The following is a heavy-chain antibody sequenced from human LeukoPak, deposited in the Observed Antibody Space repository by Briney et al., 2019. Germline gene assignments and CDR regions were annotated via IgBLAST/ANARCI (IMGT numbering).Heavy chain of an antibody. J-gene: IGHJ4*02. CDR2: IYYSGST. CDR3: ARHAIVVVTAIGSFDY. V-gene: IGHV4-39*01. D-gene: IGHD2-21*02. CDR1: GGSISSSSYH. Sequence: SETLSLTCTVSGGSISSSSYHWGWICRPPGKGLEWIGSIYYSGSTYYNPSLRSRVTISVDTSKNQFSLKLSSVTAADTAVYYCARHAIVVVTAIGSFDYWGQGTLVTVSS.